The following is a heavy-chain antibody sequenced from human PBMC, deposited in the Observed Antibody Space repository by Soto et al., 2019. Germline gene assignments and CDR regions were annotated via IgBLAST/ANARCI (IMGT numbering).Heavy chain of an antibody. CDR2: IYHSGST. CDR3: ASRSFDWLFQT. Sequence: SETLSLTCAVSGGSISSSNWWSWVRQPPGKGLKWIGEIYHSGSTNYNPSLKSRVTISVDKSKNQFSLKLSSVAAADTAVYYCASRSFDWLFQTWGQGTLVTVSS. CDR1: GGSISSSNW. D-gene: IGHD3-9*01. J-gene: IGHJ5*02. V-gene: IGHV4-4*02.